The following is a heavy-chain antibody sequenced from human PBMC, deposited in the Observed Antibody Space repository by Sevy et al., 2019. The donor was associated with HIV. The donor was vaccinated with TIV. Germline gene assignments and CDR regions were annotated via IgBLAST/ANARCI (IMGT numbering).Heavy chain of an antibody. V-gene: IGHV3-15*01. CDR3: ATGGIILQN. D-gene: IGHD2-21*01. J-gene: IGHJ4*02. CDR1: GFTLSNVW. Sequence: GGSLRLSCAASGFTLSNVWMSWVRQAPGKGLEWVGHIKSETEGGTTDYGAPMKGRFSISRDDSQATLSLRMNSLKTEDTAVYYCATGGIILQNWGQGVLVTVSS. CDR2: IKSETEGGTT.